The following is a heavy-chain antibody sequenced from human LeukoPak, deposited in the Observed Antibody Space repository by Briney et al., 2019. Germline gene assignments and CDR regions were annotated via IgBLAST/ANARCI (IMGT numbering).Heavy chain of an antibody. CDR2: ISAYNGNT. D-gene: IGHD3-10*01. Sequence: ASVKVSCKASGYTFTGYYVHWVRQAPGRGLEWMGWISAYNGNTNYAQKLQGRVTMTTDTSTSTAYMELRSLRSDDTAVYYCARDYYGSGSYSFYYYYYYYMDVWGKGTTVTVSS. CDR1: GYTFTGYY. V-gene: IGHV1-18*04. CDR3: ARDYYGSGSYSFYYYYYYYMDV. J-gene: IGHJ6*03.